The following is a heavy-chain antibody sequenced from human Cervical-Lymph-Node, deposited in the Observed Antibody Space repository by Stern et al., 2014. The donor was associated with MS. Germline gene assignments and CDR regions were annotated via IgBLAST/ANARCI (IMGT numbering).Heavy chain of an antibody. D-gene: IGHD4-11*01. J-gene: IGHJ6*02. CDR2: IYHSGST. V-gene: IGHV4-4*02. CDR1: GGSISSSNW. Sequence: QVQLQESGPGLVKPSGTLSLTCAVSGGSISSSNWWSWVRQPPGKGLGWIGEIYHSGSTNYTPSLKSRVTISVDKSKNQFSLKLSSVTAADTAVYYCARDGEGYSNYYYYYRMDVWGQGTTVTVSS. CDR3: ARDGEGYSNYYYYYRMDV.